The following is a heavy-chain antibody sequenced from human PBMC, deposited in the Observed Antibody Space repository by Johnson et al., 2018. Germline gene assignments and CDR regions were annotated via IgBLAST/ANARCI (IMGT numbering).Heavy chain of an antibody. CDR3: AKELDVVGYYYSYMDV. CDR1: GFTFSNNA. V-gene: IGHV3-23*04. CDR2: ISGSGAST. D-gene: IGHD2-21*01. Sequence: VQLVESGGGLVQPGGSLRLSCAASGFTFSNNAMNWVRLAPGKGLEWVSVISGSGASTYYADSVKGRFIVSRDNSKNTLYLQMNSMRAEDKAVYYCAKELDVVGYYYSYMDVGGKGTTVTVSS. J-gene: IGHJ6*03.